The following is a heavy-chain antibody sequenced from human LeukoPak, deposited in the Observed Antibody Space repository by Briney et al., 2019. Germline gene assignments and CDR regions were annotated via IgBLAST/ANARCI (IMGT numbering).Heavy chain of an antibody. Sequence: GGSLRLSCAASGFIFGGYAMHWVRQAPVKGLQWLAVISYDGGKTYYADSVEGRFTISRDNSKSTVYLEINSLRSEDTAIYYCARGFNDFWSGSQLEYWGQGTLVTVSS. D-gene: IGHD3-3*01. CDR2: ISYDGGKT. CDR1: GFIFGGYA. CDR3: ARGFNDFWSGSQLEY. V-gene: IGHV3-30-3*01. J-gene: IGHJ4*02.